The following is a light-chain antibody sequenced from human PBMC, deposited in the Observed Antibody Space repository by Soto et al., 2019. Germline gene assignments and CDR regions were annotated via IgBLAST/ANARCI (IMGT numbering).Light chain of an antibody. J-gene: IGLJ2*01. CDR3: SSYTITSPVV. V-gene: IGLV2-14*03. CDR2: DVS. Sequence: QSALTQPASVSGSPGQSITISCTGTSSDVGGYNYVSWYQQFPGTAPKLMLHDVSNRPSGVSNRFSGSKSGNTASLTISGLQAEDEADYFCSSYTITSPVVFGGGTKLTVL. CDR1: SSDVGGYNY.